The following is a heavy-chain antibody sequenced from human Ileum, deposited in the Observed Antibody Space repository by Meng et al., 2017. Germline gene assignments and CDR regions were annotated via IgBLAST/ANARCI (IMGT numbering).Heavy chain of an antibody. V-gene: IGHV1-2*02. J-gene: IGHJ4*02. CDR2: INANSGGT. CDR1: GYTLPVYY. CDR3: VRENWYFDS. Sequence: VKVVESCAEWKRPGASGKVSCKASGYTLPVYYIHWGRQAPGQGLEWVGCINANSGGTGYGQKVQGRVTLTRDMSINTSYMELSSLRSDDTAVYYCVRENWYFDSWGQGTLVTVSS. D-gene: IGHD1-1*01.